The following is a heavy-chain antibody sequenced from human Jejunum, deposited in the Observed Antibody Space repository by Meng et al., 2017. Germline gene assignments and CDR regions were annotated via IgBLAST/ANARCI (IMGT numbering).Heavy chain of an antibody. D-gene: IGHD3-22*01. V-gene: IGHV3-73*01. CDR2: IRSRPNNYAT. CDR1: GFSFSDSA. J-gene: IGHJ4*02. Sequence: KVSCAASGFSFSDSAMHWVRQASGKSPEWVGRIRSRPNNYATAYAASVKARFTISRDDSKNTAYLQMNSLKTEDTAVYYCISYHYDSSGYYESYWGQGTLVTVSS. CDR3: ISYHYDSSGYYESY.